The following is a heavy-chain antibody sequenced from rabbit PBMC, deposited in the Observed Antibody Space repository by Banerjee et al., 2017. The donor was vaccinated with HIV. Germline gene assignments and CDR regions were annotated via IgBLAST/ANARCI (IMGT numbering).Heavy chain of an antibody. D-gene: IGHD1-1*01. V-gene: IGHV1S40*01. J-gene: IGHJ6*01. Sequence: QSLEESGGDLVKPGASLTLTCTASGFSFSNSYWMCWVRQAPGKGLELIACIFAGSSGNTYYASWAKGRFTISKTSSTTVTLQMTSLTAADTATYFCARSSRDYSYGMDLWGQGTLVTVS. CDR3: ARSSRDYSYGMDL. CDR1: GFSFSNSYW. CDR2: IFAGSSGNT.